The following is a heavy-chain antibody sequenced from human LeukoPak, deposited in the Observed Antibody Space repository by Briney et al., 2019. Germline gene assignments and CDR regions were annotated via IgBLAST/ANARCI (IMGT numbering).Heavy chain of an antibody. J-gene: IGHJ4*02. Sequence: PSETLSLTCTVSDGSINTYYWSWIRQPPGKGLEWIGYIYYSGSTNYNPSLKSRVTMSVDTSKNQFSLKLSSVTAADTAVYYCARDLGGSPYYWGQGTLVTVSS. CDR1: DGSINTYY. CDR3: ARDLGGSPYY. V-gene: IGHV4-59*12. D-gene: IGHD2-15*01. CDR2: IYYSGST.